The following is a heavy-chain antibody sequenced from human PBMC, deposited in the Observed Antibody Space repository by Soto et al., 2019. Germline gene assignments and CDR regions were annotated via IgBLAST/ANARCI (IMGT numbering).Heavy chain of an antibody. V-gene: IGHV1-69*01. Sequence: QVQLVQSGAEVKKPGSSVKVSCKASGDTLSHYGISWVRQAPGQGLEWMGGTTPIIGTTDYAQKFQGRLTITADESTTTSYMDLSSLRFDYTAVYYCATGETSDTWDHWGQGTLVTVSS. D-gene: IGHD7-27*01. CDR3: ATGETSDTWDH. CDR2: TTPIIGTT. J-gene: IGHJ4*02. CDR1: GDTLSHYG.